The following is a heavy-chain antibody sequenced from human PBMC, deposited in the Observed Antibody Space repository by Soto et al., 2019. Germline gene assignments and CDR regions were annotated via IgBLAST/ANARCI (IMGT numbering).Heavy chain of an antibody. CDR2: IRAYNGDT. V-gene: IGHV1-18*01. D-gene: IGHD3-10*01. CDR3: ARAGAAPYYYYGLDV. Sequence: ASVKVSCKTSGYTFSAYDIYWVRQSPGQGLEWMGWIRAYNGDTNYAQKFQTRVTMTTDKSTDTAYMDLRSLTSDDTAIYYCARAGAAPYYYYGLDVWGQGTTVTVSS. CDR1: GYTFSAYD. J-gene: IGHJ6*02.